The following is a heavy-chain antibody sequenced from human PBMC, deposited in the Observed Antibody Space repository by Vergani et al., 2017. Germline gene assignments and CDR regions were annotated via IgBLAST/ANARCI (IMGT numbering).Heavy chain of an antibody. CDR1: GYTFTSYD. Sequence: QVQLVQSGAEVKKPGASVKVSCKASGYTFTSYDINWVRQATGQGLEWMGWMNPNSGGTNYAQKFQGWVTMTRDTSISTAYMELSRLRSDETAVYYCARVSRGYSGYDLAYWGQGTLVTVSS. D-gene: IGHD5-12*01. J-gene: IGHJ4*02. V-gene: IGHV1-2*04. CDR2: MNPNSGGT. CDR3: ARVSRGYSGYDLAY.